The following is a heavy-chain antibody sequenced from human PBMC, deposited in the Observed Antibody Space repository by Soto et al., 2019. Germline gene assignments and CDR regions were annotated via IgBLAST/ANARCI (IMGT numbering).Heavy chain of an antibody. J-gene: IGHJ4*02. D-gene: IGHD2-15*01. CDR2: ISSNGGST. V-gene: IGHV3-64D*06. CDR3: VKVRDNYFDY. CDR1: GFTFSSYA. Sequence: GGSLRLSCSASGFTFSSYAMHWVRQAQGKGLEYVSAISSNGGSTYYADSVKGRFTISRDNSKNTLYLQMSSLRAEDAAVYYSVKVRDNYFDYGGQGTLVTGSS.